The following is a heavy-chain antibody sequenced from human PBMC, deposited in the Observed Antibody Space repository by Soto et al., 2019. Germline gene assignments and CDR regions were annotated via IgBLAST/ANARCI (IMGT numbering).Heavy chain of an antibody. J-gene: IGHJ6*02. V-gene: IGHV3-23*01. CDR2: ISGSGGST. Sequence: GGSLRLSCAASGFTFSSYAMSWVRQAPGKGLERVSAISGSGGSTYYADSGKGRFTISRDNSKNTLYLQMNSLRAKNTAVYYSAKLTKYDFWSPYPPMDVWGQGTTVTVSS. D-gene: IGHD3-3*01. CDR1: GFTFSSYA. CDR3: AKLTKYDFWSPYPPMDV.